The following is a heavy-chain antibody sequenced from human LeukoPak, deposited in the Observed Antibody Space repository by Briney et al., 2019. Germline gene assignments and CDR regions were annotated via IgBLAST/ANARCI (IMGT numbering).Heavy chain of an antibody. CDR2: IYYSGST. D-gene: IGHD3-10*01. CDR3: ARDSLVRGVSYGMDV. CDR1: GGSISSNY. J-gene: IGHJ6*04. Sequence: SETLSLTCTVSGGSISSNYWSWIRQPPGKGLEWIGYIYYSGSTNYNPSLKSRVTISVDTSKNQFSLKLSSVTAADTAVYYCARDSLVRGVSYGMDVWGKGTTVTVSS. V-gene: IGHV4-59*01.